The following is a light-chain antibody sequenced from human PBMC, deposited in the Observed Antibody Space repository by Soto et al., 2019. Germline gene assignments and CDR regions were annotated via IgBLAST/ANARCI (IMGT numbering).Light chain of an antibody. J-gene: IGKJ1*01. CDR2: KAS. CDR3: QQYYSYSRT. CDR1: QSISAW. Sequence: GDRVTITCRASQSISAWLAWYQQKPGKAPKLLIYKASTLESGVPSRFSGSGSGTEFTLTISSLQPDDFATYYRQQYYSYSRTFGQGTRVEIK. V-gene: IGKV1-5*03.